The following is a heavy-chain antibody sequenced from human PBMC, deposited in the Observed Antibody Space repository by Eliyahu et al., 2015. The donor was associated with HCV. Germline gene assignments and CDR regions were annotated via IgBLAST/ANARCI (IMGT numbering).Heavy chain of an antibody. J-gene: IGHJ4*02. D-gene: IGHD2-2*01. CDR3: ARGGEEHQLQSRPFDY. Sequence: QVQLVQSGAEVKKPGSSVKVSCKASGGTFSRNAINWVRQAPGQGLGGVGGVSPMFGTANYAPKFQGRVTVTADESTNTAYMELSSLRSEDAAVYYCARGGEEHQLQSRPFDYWGQGSLVIVSS. V-gene: IGHV1-69*01. CDR1: GGTFSRNA. CDR2: VSPMFGTA.